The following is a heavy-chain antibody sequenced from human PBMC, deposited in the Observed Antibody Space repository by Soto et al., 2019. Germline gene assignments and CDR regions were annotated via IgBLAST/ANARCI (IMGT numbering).Heavy chain of an antibody. V-gene: IGHV4-31*03. D-gene: IGHD3-3*01. CDR3: ASFTIYGFDY. CDR2: IYYTGTT. J-gene: IGHJ4*02. Sequence: TRSLTSPVSGCYIGTGGYFLRWIRQHPGKGLESIGYIYYTGTTYYNPSLKSRLTMSEVTSKNQFSLKLSSVTAADTAVYYCASFTIYGFDYWGQGTLVTGAS. CDR1: GCYIGTGGYF.